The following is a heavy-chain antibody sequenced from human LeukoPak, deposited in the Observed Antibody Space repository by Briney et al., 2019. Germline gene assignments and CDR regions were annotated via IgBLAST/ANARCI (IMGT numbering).Heavy chain of an antibody. CDR3: AGTAGANYYFYGLDG. V-gene: IGHV4-34*01. CDR2: IKHSGST. CDR1: GGSFSGYY. D-gene: IGHD4/OR15-4a*01. J-gene: IGHJ6*02. Sequence: SETLSLTCAVYGGSFSGYYWSWIRQPPGKGLEWIGEIKHSGSTNYNPSLKSRVTISVDTSKNQFSLKLNSVTAADTAVYYCAGTAGANYYFYGLDGWGQGTKVTVSS.